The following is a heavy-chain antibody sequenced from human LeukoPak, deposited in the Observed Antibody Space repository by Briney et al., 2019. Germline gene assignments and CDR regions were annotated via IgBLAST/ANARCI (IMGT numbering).Heavy chain of an antibody. D-gene: IGHD3-10*01. J-gene: IGHJ4*02. V-gene: IGHV3-13*01. CDR3: TRAARSGYSYGWSFDF. CDR2: IGTAGDT. Sequence: GGSLRLSCATSGFTFSNYDMHWVRQVTGKGLEWVSGIGTAGDTYYPGSVKGRFTISRENAKNFLYLQMNSLRAGGTAVYYCTRAARSGYSYGWSFDFWGQGTLVTVSS. CDR1: GFTFSNYD.